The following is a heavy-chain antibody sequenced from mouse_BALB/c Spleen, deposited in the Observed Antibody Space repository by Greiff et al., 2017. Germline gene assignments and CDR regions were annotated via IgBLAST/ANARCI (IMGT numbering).Heavy chain of an antibody. J-gene: IGHJ4*01. D-gene: IGHD2-10*02. CDR1: GFSLTSYG. V-gene: IGHV2-9*02. CDR3: AREEGYGNPHAMDY. CDR2: IWAGGST. Sequence: QVQLQQSGPGLVAPSQSLSITCTVSGFSLTSYGVHWVRQPPGKGLEWLGVIWAGGSTNYNSALMSRLSISKDNSKSQVFLKMNSLQTDDTAMYYCAREEGYGNPHAMDYWGQGTSVTVSS.